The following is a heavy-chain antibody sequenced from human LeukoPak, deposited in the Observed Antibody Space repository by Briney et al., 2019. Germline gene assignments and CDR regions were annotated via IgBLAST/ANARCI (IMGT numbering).Heavy chain of an antibody. CDR3: ARLSEAQQPLR. V-gene: IGHV3-48*03. CDR2: ISSSGSTI. D-gene: IGHD6-13*01. CDR1: GFTFSSYE. Sequence: PGGSLRLSCAASGFTFSSYEMNWVRQAPGKGLEWVSYISSSGSTIYYADSVKGRFTISRDNAKNSLYLQMNSLRAEDTALYYCARLSEAQQPLRWGQGTLVTVSS. J-gene: IGHJ4*02.